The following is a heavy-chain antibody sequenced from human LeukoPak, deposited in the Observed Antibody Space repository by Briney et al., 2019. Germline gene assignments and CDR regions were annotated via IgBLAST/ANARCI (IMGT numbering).Heavy chain of an antibody. V-gene: IGHV4-39*07. J-gene: IGHJ6*03. D-gene: IGHD2-15*01. CDR3: ARGFRTPMYYYYYYMDV. CDR2: INHSGST. CDR1: GGSISSGGYY. Sequence: PSETLSLTCTVSGGSISSGGYYWSWIRQPPGKGLEWIGEINHSGSTNYNPSLKSRVTISVDTSKNQFSLKLSSVTAADTAVYYCARGFRTPMYYYYYYMDVWGKGTTVTVSS.